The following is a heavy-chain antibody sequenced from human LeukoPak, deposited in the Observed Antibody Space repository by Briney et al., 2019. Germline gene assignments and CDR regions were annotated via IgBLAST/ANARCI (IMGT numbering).Heavy chain of an antibody. V-gene: IGHV1-8*03. CDR2: MNPNSGNT. D-gene: IGHD3-22*01. CDR1: GYTFTSYD. J-gene: IGHJ4*02. Sequence: ASVKVSCKASGYTFTSYDINWVRQATGQGLEWMGWMNPNSGNTGYAQKFQGRVTITRNTSISTTYMELSSLRSEDTAVYYCARGRYDSSGQYYFDYWGQGTLVTVSS. CDR3: ARGRYDSSGQYYFDY.